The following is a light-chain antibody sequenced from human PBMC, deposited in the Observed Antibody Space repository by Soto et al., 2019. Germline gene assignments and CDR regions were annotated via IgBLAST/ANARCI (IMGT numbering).Light chain of an antibody. CDR1: SSDVVGYNY. CDR2: EVS. Sequence: QSALTQPASVSGSPGQSITISCPGISSDVVGYNYVYWYQQHPGKAPKVMIYEVSNRPSGVSNRCSGSKSGNTTSLTMSGLQAEDDAAYYCSSSTGSSPFVFGGGTKGTVL. V-gene: IGLV2-14*01. J-gene: IGLJ3*02. CDR3: SSSTGSSPFV.